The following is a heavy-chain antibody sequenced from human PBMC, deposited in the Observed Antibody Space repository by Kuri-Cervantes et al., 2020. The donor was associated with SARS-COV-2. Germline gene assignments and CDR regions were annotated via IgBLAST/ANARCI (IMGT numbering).Heavy chain of an antibody. V-gene: IGHV3-30-3*01. CDR1: GFTFSRYA. J-gene: IGHJ4*02. Sequence: SLKISCAASGFTFSRYAMHWVRQAPGKGLEWVAVISYDGSNKDYTASGKGRFTISRDNSQNTLYLQMKSLRTEDTALYYCARDRVGVHDSWGQGTLVTVSS. CDR2: ISYDGSNK. D-gene: IGHD2-21*01. CDR3: ARDRVGVHDS.